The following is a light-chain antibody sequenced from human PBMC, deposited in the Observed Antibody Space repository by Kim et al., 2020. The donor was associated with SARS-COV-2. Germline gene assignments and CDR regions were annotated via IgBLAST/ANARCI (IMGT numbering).Light chain of an antibody. J-gene: IGLJ3*02. CDR2: QDS. CDR1: KLGDKY. CDR3: QAWDSSTAV. Sequence: SGSPAHTASITCSGDKLGDKYACWYQQKPGQSPVLVIDQDSKRPAGIPERFSGSNAGNTATLTISGTQAMDEADYYCQAWDSSTAVFGGGTQLTVL. V-gene: IGLV3-1*01.